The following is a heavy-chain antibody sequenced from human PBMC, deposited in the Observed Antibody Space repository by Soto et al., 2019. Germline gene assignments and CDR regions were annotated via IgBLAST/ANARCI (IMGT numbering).Heavy chain of an antibody. CDR2: INHSGST. D-gene: IGHD2-8*02. Sequence: PSETLSLTCAVSGGSFSGYYWTWIRQPPGTGLEWIGEINHSGSTNYNPSLKSRVTISVDTSKNQFSLKLTSVTAADTAVYYCARDKITGLFDCWGQGTRVTVSS. V-gene: IGHV4-34*01. CDR3: ARDKITGLFDC. J-gene: IGHJ4*02. CDR1: GGSFSGYY.